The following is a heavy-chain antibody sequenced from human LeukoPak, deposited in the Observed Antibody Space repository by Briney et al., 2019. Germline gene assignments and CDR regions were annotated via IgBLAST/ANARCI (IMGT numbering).Heavy chain of an antibody. CDR1: GGSISSGGYS. CDR3: ARGRGYNPHAFDI. V-gene: IGHV4-30-2*01. J-gene: IGHJ3*02. Sequence: SQTLSLTCAVSGGSISSGGYSWSWIRQPPGKGLEWIGYIYHSGSTYYNPSLKSRVTISVDRSKNQFSLKLSSVTAADTAVYYCARGRGYNPHAFDIWGQGTMVTVSS. CDR2: IYHSGST. D-gene: IGHD5-18*01.